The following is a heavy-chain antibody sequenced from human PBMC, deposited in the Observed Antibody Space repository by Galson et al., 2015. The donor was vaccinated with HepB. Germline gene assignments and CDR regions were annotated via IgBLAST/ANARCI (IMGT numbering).Heavy chain of an antibody. V-gene: IGHV3-7*03. CDR2: IKEDGSLK. D-gene: IGHD5-18*01. Sequence: SLRLSCAGSGFTFSRYYMGWVRQAPGKGLEWVADIKEDGSLKYYSDSVKGRFTISRDNAKNLLFLQMNSLRAEDTALYYCARDPDTDMVNFDHWGQGTLVTVS. J-gene: IGHJ4*02. CDR3: ARDPDTDMVNFDH. CDR1: GFTFSRYY.